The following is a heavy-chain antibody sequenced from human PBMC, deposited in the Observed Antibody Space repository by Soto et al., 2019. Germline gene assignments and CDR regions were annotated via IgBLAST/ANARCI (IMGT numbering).Heavy chain of an antibody. J-gene: IGHJ5*02. CDR3: TRDIPRTRFDL. V-gene: IGHV3-21*06. CDR2: ITSSSAYI. CDR1: GFIFRSYS. D-gene: IGHD2-21*01. Sequence: GGSLRLSCAASGFIFRSYSMAWVRQAPGKGLEWLSYITSSSAYIYYADSVRGRFTISRDNAQNSVYLHVNNLRAEDTAVYYCTRDIPRTRFDLWGQGTLVTVSS.